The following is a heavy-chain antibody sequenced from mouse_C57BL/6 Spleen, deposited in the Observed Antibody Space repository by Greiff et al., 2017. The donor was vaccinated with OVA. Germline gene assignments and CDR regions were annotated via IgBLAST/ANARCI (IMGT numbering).Heavy chain of an antibody. CDR1: GYSFTSYY. Sequence: VQLQQSGPELVKPGASVKISCKASGYSFTSYYIHWVKQRPGQGLEWIGWIYPGSGNTYYNEKFKGKATLTAEKSSSTAYMQLSSLTSEDSAVYFCARPEVVDWYFDVWGTGTTVTVSS. J-gene: IGHJ1*03. V-gene: IGHV1-66*01. CDR2: IYPGSGNT. CDR3: ARPEVVDWYFDV. D-gene: IGHD1-1*01.